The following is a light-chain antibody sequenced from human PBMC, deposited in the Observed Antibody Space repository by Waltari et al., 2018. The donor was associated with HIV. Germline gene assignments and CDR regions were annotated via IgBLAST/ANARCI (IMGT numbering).Light chain of an antibody. CDR3: QQYYNRKT. Sequence: ENVLTQSPGTLSLSPGERATLSCRASQSVSSTYLAWYQKKPGQAPRLLIYGVSTRATGIPDRFSGSGSGTDFTLTISRLEPEDVAVYYCQQYYNRKTFGQGTKVEIK. J-gene: IGKJ1*01. CDR1: QSVSSTY. V-gene: IGKV3-20*01. CDR2: GVS.